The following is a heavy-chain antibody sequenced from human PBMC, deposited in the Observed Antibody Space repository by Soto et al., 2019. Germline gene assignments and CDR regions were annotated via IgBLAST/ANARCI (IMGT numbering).Heavy chain of an antibody. D-gene: IGHD3-16*01. Sequence: QVQLVQSGGEVKNPGASVKVSCKTSGYTFTTYGISWVRRAPGQGLEWVGWISAYSGKTHYAQKFQGKVTMTTDTSTNTAYLELRSLRSDDTAVYYCARDPYLGDHQYWGQGTLVTVSS. V-gene: IGHV1-18*01. CDR3: ARDPYLGDHQY. J-gene: IGHJ4*02. CDR1: GYTFTTYG. CDR2: ISAYSGKT.